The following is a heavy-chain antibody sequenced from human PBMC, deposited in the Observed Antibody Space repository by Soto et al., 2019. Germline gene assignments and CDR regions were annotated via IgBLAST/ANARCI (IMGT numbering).Heavy chain of an antibody. D-gene: IGHD4-17*01. CDR2: IIPLFGTA. CDR1: GGTFSSYS. J-gene: IGHJ4*02. CDR3: ARERYGDYGKPFDY. V-gene: IGHV1-69*01. Sequence: QVQLVQSGAEVKKSGSSMKVSCKASGGTFSSYSISWVRQAPGQGLEWMGGIIPLFGTANHAQKFQGRVTITADESTSTAYMQLSSLRSDDTAVYYCARERYGDYGKPFDYWGQGTLVTVSS.